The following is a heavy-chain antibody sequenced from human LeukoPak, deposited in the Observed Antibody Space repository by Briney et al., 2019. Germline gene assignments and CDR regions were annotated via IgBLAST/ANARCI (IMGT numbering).Heavy chain of an antibody. D-gene: IGHD6-19*01. CDR2: INPNSGGT. J-gene: IGHJ6*03. V-gene: IGHV1-2*02. CDR1: GYTFTGYY. CDR3: ARGRRGSGRHSTGGYYYMDV. Sequence: SSVKVSCKASGYTFTGYYMHWVRQAPGQGLEWMGWINPNSGGTNYAQKFQGRVTMTRDTSISTAYMELSRLRSDDTAVYYCARGRRGSGRHSTGGYYYMDVWGKGTTVTISS.